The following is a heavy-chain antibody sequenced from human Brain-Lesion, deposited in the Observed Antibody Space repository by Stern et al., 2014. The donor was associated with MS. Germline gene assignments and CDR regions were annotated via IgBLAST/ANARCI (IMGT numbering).Heavy chain of an antibody. J-gene: IGHJ6*02. CDR3: ARGRVVPGFQYYATDV. V-gene: IGHV4-61*02. D-gene: IGHD2-2*01. CDR2: IFNSGST. Sequence: VQLVESGPGLVKPSQTLSLSCTVSGGSISSGGYYWSWIRQPAGKGLEWIGRIFNSGSTSYNPSLKSRVPISIDNSKTPFSLRLNPMTAADTAVYYCARGRVVPGFQYYATDVWGQGTTVIVSS. CDR1: GGSISSGGYY.